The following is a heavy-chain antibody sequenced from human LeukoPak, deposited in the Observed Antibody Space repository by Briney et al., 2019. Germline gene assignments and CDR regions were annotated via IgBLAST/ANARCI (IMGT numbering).Heavy chain of an antibody. V-gene: IGHV3-30*03. CDR2: ASFDGNNK. CDR3: ARARTYDSSGPYYYYYAMDV. CDR1: GFTFSSYG. J-gene: IGHJ6*02. D-gene: IGHD3-22*01. Sequence: GGSLRLSCAASGFTFSSYGMHWVRQAPGKGLEWVAVASFDGNNKYYANSVKGRFTISRDNAENSLYLQMNSLRAEDTAVYYCARARTYDSSGPYYYYYAMDVWGQGTTVTVSS.